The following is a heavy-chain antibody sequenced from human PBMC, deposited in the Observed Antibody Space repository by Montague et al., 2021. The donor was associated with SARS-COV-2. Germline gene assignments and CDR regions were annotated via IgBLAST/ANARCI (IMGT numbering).Heavy chain of an antibody. V-gene: IGHV4-39*01. CDR1: GGSISSSSYY. J-gene: IGHJ4*02. Sequence: SETLSLTCTVSGGSISSSSYYWGWIRQPPGKGLEWIGSIYYSGSTYYNPPLKSRVTISVDTSKNQFSLKLSSVTAADTAVYYCARGKRLPGNYYFDYWGQGFLVTVSS. D-gene: IGHD6-25*01. CDR2: IYYSGST. CDR3: ARGKRLPGNYYFDY.